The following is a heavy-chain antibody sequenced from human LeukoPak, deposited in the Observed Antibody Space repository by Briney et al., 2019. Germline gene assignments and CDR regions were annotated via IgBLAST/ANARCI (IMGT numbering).Heavy chain of an antibody. CDR2: ISYDVNNK. J-gene: IGHJ6*03. CDR3: ARNVVTAGADYYYMDV. V-gene: IGHV3-30-3*01. Sequence: PGRSLRLSCAASGFTFSAYAIHWVRQAPGKGLEWVAIISYDVNNKYYPDSVKGRFTISRDNSKNTLYLQMNSLTAEDTAVYYCARNVVTAGADYYYMDVWGKGTTVTVSS. CDR1: GFTFSAYA. D-gene: IGHD6-13*01.